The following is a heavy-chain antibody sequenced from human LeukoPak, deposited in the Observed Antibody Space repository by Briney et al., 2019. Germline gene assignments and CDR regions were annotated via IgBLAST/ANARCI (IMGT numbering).Heavy chain of an antibody. CDR3: ARDHPLMVATYFDP. D-gene: IGHD5-12*01. V-gene: IGHV1-18*01. CDR1: GGTFSSYA. J-gene: IGHJ5*02. CDR2: ISAYNGNT. Sequence: ASVKVSCKASGGTFSSYAISWVRQAPGQGLEWMGWISAYNGNTNYAQKLQGRVTMTTDTSTSTAYMELRSLRSDDTAVYYCARDHPLMVATYFDPWGQGTLVTVSS.